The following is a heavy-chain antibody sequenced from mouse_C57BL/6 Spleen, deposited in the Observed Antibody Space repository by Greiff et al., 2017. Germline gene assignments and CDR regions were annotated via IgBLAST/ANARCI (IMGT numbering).Heavy chain of an antibody. Sequence: QVQLKESGAELARPGASVKLSCKASGYTFTSYGISWVKQRTGQGLEWIGEIYPRSGNTYYNEKFKGKATLTADKSSSTAYMELRSLTSEDSAVYFCATTTVVEAMDYWCQGTSVTVSS. V-gene: IGHV1-81*01. CDR3: ATTTVVEAMDY. J-gene: IGHJ4*01. CDR1: GYTFTSYG. CDR2: IYPRSGNT. D-gene: IGHD1-1*01.